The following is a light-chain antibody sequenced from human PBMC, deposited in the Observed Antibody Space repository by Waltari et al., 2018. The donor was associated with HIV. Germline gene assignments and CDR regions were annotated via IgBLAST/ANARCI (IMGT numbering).Light chain of an antibody. CDR1: SRAIGGSNY. CDR2: EVT. CDR3: ASYGGTNDLV. J-gene: IGLJ3*02. Sequence: QSALTQPPSASGSPGQSVAIACAGASRAIGGSNYVSWYQPHPGKAPKLMIFEVTKRPSGVPDRFSGSKSGNTASLTVSGLQAEDEADYYCASYGGTNDLVFGGGTKLTVL. V-gene: IGLV2-8*01.